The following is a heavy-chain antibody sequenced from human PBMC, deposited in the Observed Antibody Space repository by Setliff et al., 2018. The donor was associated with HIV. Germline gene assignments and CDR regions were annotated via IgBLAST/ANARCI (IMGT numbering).Heavy chain of an antibody. CDR2: INPSGGST. J-gene: IGHJ6*03. V-gene: IGHV1-46*01. CDR3: AREGYDYVWGSYRSYYMDV. Sequence: ASVKVSCKASGYTFTSYYMQWVRQAPGQGLEWVGIINPSGGSTNYAQKFQGRVTMTRDTSTSTVYMELSSLRSEDTAGYYCAREGYDYVWGSYRSYYMDVWGKGTTVTVSS. D-gene: IGHD3-16*02. CDR1: GYTFTSYY.